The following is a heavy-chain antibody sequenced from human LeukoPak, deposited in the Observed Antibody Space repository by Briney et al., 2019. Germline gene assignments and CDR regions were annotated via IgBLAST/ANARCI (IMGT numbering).Heavy chain of an antibody. V-gene: IGHV4-39*07. J-gene: IGHJ5*02. CDR3: ARVWFGEVNWFDP. CDR1: GVSISSSSYY. D-gene: IGHD3-10*01. CDR2: IYYSGST. Sequence: SETLSLTCTVSGVSISSSSYYWGWIRQPPGKGLEWIGSIYYSGSTYYNPSLKSRVTISVDTSKNQFSLKLSSVTAADTAVYYCARVWFGEVNWFDPWGQGTLVTVSS.